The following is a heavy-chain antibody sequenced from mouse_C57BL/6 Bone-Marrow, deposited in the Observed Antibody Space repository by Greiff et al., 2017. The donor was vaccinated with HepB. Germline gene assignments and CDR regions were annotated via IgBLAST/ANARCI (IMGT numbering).Heavy chain of an antibody. D-gene: IGHD1-1*01. CDR3: ARAPTVVAPFDY. CDR1: GFTFSDYY. V-gene: IGHV5-16*01. J-gene: IGHJ2*01. Sequence: EVRLVESEGGLVQPGSSMKLSCTASGFTFSDYYMAWVRQVPEKGLEWVANINYDGSSTYYLDSLKSRFIISRDNAKNILYLQMSSLKSEDTATYYCARAPTVVAPFDYWGQGTTLTVSS. CDR2: INYDGSST.